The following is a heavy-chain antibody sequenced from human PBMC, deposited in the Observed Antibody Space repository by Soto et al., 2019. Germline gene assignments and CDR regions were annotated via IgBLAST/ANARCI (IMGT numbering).Heavy chain of an antibody. CDR3: AKVEVATIIYDAFDI. V-gene: IGHV3-23*01. D-gene: IGHD5-12*01. CDR2: ISGSGGST. CDR1: GFTFSSYA. Sequence: GGSLRLSCAASGFTFSSYAMSWVRQAPGKGLEWVSAISGSGGSTYYADSVKGRFTISSDNSKNTLYLQMNSLRAEDTAVYYCAKVEVATIIYDAFDIWGQGTMVTVSS. J-gene: IGHJ3*02.